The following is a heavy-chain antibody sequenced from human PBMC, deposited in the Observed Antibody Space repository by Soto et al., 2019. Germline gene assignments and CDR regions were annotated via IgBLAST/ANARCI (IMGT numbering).Heavy chain of an antibody. J-gene: IGHJ5*02. CDR3: AEWLVLDA. V-gene: IGHV3-30*03. Sequence: QVQLVESGGGVVQPGGSLRLSCSASGFTFSSYGMHWVLEAPGKRLEWVAVISFDGSNRYYADSVKGRFTISRDNSKSTLYLQMNSLRAEDTAVYYCAEWLVLDAWGQGTLVTVSS. CDR1: GFTFSSYG. D-gene: IGHD6-19*01. CDR2: ISFDGSNR.